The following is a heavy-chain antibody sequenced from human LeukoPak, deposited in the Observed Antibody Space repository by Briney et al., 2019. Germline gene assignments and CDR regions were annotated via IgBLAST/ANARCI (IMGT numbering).Heavy chain of an antibody. V-gene: IGHV4-39*07. CDR3: AREDSSGYSPEGFYGMDV. CDR2: IYYSGST. D-gene: IGHD3-22*01. J-gene: IGHJ6*02. Sequence: PSETLSLTCTVSGGSISSSSYYWGWIRQPPGKGLEWIGSIYYSGSTYYNPSLKSRVTISVDTSKNQFSLKLSSVTAADTAVYYCAREDSSGYSPEGFYGMDVWGQGTTVTVSS. CDR1: GGSISSSSYY.